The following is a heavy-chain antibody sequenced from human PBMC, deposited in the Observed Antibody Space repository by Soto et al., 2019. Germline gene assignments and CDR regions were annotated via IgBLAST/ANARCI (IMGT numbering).Heavy chain of an antibody. V-gene: IGHV3-7*01. Sequence: PGGSLRLSCAASGFTLIDYWMSWVRQAPWKGLEWVANIKQDGSEIYYVDSVEGRFTISRDNAKNSLFLQMNSLRAEDTAVYYCLITTSAFDIWGQGTLVTVSS. CDR3: LITTSAFDI. J-gene: IGHJ3*02. CDR1: GFTLIDYW. CDR2: IKQDGSEI. D-gene: IGHD4-4*01.